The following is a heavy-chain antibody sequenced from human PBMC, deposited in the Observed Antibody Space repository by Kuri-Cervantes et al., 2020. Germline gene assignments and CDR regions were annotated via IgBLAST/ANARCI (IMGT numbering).Heavy chain of an antibody. J-gene: IGHJ4*02. Sequence: ASVKVSCKVSGYTLTDFSMHWVRQAPGQGLEWMGGFDPEDGETNYAQKFQGRVTMTEDTSTNTAYMELSSLRSEDTAVYYCATYEMEARGTWTDYVWGSYDYWGQGTLVTVSS. D-gene: IGHD3-16*01. CDR3: ATYEMEARGTWTDYVWGSYDY. CDR1: GYTLTDFS. CDR2: FDPEDGET. V-gene: IGHV1-24*01.